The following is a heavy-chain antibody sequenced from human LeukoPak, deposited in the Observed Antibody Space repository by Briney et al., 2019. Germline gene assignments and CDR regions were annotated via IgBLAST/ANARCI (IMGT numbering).Heavy chain of an antibody. V-gene: IGHV3-23*01. CDR2: ISGSGSST. CDR1: GFTFSIYA. Sequence: PGGSLRLSCAASGFTFSIYAMSWVRQAPGKGLEWVSSISGSGSSTYYADSVKGRFTISRDNSKNSLYLQMNSLRAEDTAVYYCAKEYSYAPYYFDYWGQGTLVTVSS. J-gene: IGHJ4*02. D-gene: IGHD5-18*01. CDR3: AKEYSYAPYYFDY.